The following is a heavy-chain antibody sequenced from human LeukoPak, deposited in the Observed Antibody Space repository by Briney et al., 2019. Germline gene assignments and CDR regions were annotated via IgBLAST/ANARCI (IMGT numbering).Heavy chain of an antibody. J-gene: IGHJ4*02. D-gene: IGHD2-21*02. V-gene: IGHV4-39*01. CDR1: GGSIGSSSYY. CDR2: IYYSGST. CDR3: ARLCGGDCYDPFDY. Sequence: SETLSLTCTVSGGSIGSSSYYWGWIRQPPGKGLEWIGSIYYSGSTYYNPSLKSRVTISVDTSKNQFSLKLSSVTAADTAVYYCARLCGGDCYDPFDYWGQRTLVTVSS.